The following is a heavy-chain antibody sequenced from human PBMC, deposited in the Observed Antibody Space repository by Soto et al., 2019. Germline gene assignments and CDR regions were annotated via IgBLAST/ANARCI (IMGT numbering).Heavy chain of an antibody. CDR3: ADLSLGYGITTNCPPDY. Sequence: QVQLVQSGAEVKKPGSSVRVSCKASGGSFNTYAISWVRQAPGLGLEWMGGIIPVFGRVTYAQKFQGRVTTTAAVYTSTAYMALSRLKSDDTAIYYCADLSLGYGITTNCPPDYWGQGTLVTVSS. V-gene: IGHV1-69*12. J-gene: IGHJ4*02. CDR1: GGSFNTYA. CDR2: IIPVFGRV. D-gene: IGHD2-2*01.